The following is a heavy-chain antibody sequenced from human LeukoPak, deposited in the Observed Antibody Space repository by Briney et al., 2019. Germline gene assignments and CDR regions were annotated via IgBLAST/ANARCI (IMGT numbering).Heavy chain of an antibody. Sequence: SETLSLTCSVSGYSISSGYYWDWIRQPPGKGLEWIASIYHSGKSYYNPSLESRVTISVDTSKNQFSLKLSSVTAADTAVYYCARGGSGWIRDAFDIWGQGTMVTVSS. CDR3: ARGGSGWIRDAFDI. D-gene: IGHD6-19*01. V-gene: IGHV4-38-2*02. CDR2: IYHSGKS. CDR1: GYSISSGYY. J-gene: IGHJ3*02.